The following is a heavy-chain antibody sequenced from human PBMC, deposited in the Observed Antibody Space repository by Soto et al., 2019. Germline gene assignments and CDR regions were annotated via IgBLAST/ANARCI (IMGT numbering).Heavy chain of an antibody. J-gene: IGHJ5*02. CDR1: GGSISSYY. V-gene: IGHV4-59*01. CDR2: IYYSGST. D-gene: IGHD3-22*01. CDR3: ARGSRRGYNWFDP. Sequence: SETLSLTCPVSGGSISSYYLSWIRQPPGKGLEWIGYIYYSGSTNYNPSLKSRVTISVDTSKNQFSLKLSSVTAADTAVYYCARGSRRGYNWFDPWGQGTLVTVSS.